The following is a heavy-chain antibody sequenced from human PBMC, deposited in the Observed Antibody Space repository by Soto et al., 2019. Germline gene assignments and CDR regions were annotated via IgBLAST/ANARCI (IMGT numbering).Heavy chain of an antibody. J-gene: IGHJ5*02. CDR1: GASISGFY. CDR3: VRDGTKTLRDWFDP. Sequence: KPXETLCLTCAVSGASISGFYWSWIRKSAGKGLEWIGRIYATGTTDYNPSLKSRVMMSVDTSKKQFSLKLRSVTAADTAVYYCVRDGTKTLRDWFDPWGQGISVTVS. V-gene: IGHV4-4*07. D-gene: IGHD1-1*01. CDR2: IYATGTT.